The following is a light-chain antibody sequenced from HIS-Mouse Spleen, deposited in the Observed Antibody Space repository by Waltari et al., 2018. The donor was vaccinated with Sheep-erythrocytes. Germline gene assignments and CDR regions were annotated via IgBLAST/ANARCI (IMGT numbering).Light chain of an antibody. J-gene: IGKJ1*01. Sequence: EIVLTQSPGTLSLSPGERATLSCMASQSVSSSYLAWYQQKPGQAPRPLIYGASSRAPGIPDRFSGSGSGTYFTLTISILGPEDFAVYYCQQYGSSLRTFGQGTKVEIK. CDR3: QQYGSSLRT. CDR1: QSVSSSY. V-gene: IGKV3-20*01. CDR2: GAS.